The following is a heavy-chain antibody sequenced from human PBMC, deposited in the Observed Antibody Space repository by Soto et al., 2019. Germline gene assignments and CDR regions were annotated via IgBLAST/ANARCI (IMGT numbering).Heavy chain of an antibody. CDR1: GGSFSGYY. Sequence: SETLSLTCAVYGGSFSGYYWSWIRQPPGKGLEWIGEINHSGSTNYNPSLKSRVTISVDTSKNQFSLKLSSVTAADTAVYYCARYQRGYSGYGRSLDPWGQGTLVTVSS. D-gene: IGHD5-12*01. J-gene: IGHJ5*02. CDR3: ARYQRGYSGYGRSLDP. V-gene: IGHV4-34*01. CDR2: INHSGST.